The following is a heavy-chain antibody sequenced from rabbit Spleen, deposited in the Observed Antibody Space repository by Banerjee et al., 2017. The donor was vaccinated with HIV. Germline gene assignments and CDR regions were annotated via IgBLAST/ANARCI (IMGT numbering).Heavy chain of an antibody. CDR2: IYGGISGST. J-gene: IGHJ6*01. V-gene: IGHV1S40*01. CDR3: ARDTSSSFSSYGMDL. D-gene: IGHD1-1*01. Sequence: QSLEESGGDLVKPGASLTLTCTASGFSFSNSYYMCWVRQAPGKGLEWIACIYGGISGSTAYASWAKGRFTISKTSSTTVTLQMTRLTAADTATYFCARDTSSSFSSYGMDLWGPGTLVTVS. CDR1: GFSFSNSYY.